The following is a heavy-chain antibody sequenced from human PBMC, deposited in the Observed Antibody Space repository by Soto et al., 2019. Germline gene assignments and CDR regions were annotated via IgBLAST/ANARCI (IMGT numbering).Heavy chain of an antibody. Sequence: PGGSLRLSCAASGFTFSSYAMHWVRQAPGKGLEWVAVISYDGSNKYYADSVKGRFTISRDNSKNTLYLQMNSLRAEDTAVYYCARYYSYGSGSYTYYYYGMDVWGQGTTVTVSS. J-gene: IGHJ6*02. D-gene: IGHD3-10*01. CDR3: ARYYSYGSGSYTYYYYGMDV. CDR2: ISYDGSNK. V-gene: IGHV3-30-3*01. CDR1: GFTFSSYA.